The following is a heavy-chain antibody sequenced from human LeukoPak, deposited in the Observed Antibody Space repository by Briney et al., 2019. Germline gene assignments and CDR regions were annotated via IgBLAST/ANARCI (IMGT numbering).Heavy chain of an antibody. CDR3: ARWNEGLDY. CDR2: IYDTGAT. CDR1: RGSIKSYY. Sequence: SETLSLTCTVSRGSIKSYYWSWIRQAPGKGLEFIAYIYDTGATDYNPSLSSRASISEDMSKNQVSLQLNSVTAADTAVYYCARWNEGLDYWGQGTLVTVSS. J-gene: IGHJ4*02. D-gene: IGHD1-1*01. V-gene: IGHV4-59*08.